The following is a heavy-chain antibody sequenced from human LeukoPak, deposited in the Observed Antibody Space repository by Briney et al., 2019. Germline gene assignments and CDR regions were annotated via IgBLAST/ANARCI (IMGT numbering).Heavy chain of an antibody. CDR2: IYSGGRT. CDR1: GFTVSSNY. V-gene: IGHV3-53*01. D-gene: IGHD3-22*01. CDR3: ARGRSGYYLAY. J-gene: IGHJ4*02. Sequence: PGGSLRLSCAASGFTVSSNYMSWVRQAPGKGLEWVSVIYSGGRTYYADSVKGRFTISRDNSKNTQYLQMNSLRAEDTAVYYCARGRSGYYLAYWGQGTLVTVAS.